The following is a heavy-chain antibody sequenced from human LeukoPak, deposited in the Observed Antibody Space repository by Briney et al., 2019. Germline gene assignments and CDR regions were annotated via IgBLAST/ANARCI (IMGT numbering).Heavy chain of an antibody. CDR3: AGPAADCTNGVCYVN. CDR1: GFTFSSYA. CDR2: ISGSGGST. D-gene: IGHD2-8*01. V-gene: IGHV3-23*01. Sequence: PGGSLRLSCAASGFTFSSYAMSWVRQAPGKGPEWVSAISGSGGSTYYAGSVKGRFTISRDNSKNTLYLQMNSLRAEDTAVYYCAGPAADCTNGVCYVNWGQGTLVTVSS. J-gene: IGHJ4*02.